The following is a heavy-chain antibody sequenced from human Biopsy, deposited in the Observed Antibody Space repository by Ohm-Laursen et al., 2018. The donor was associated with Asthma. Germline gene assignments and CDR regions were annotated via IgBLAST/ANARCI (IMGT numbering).Heavy chain of an antibody. CDR2: IYHRGST. CDR1: GGSISSGGYS. J-gene: IGHJ4*02. D-gene: IGHD5-24*01. V-gene: IGHV4-30-2*01. Sequence: TLSLTCPVSGGSISSGGYSWSWIRQPPGKGLEWIGYIYHRGSTYYNPSLKSRVTISVDRSKNQFSLKLSSVTAADTAVYYCARVKDGYNFDYWGQGTLVTVSS. CDR3: ARVKDGYNFDY.